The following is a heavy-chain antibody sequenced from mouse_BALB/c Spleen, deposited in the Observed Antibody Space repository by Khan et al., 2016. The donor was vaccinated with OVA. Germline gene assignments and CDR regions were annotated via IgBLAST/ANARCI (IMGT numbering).Heavy chain of an antibody. CDR3: ARWGPYGNFGPY. Sequence: VKLLESGAELMKPGASVKISCKATGYTFRSSWIEWVKQRPGHGLEWIGEILPGTGSTNYNEKFKGKATFTADTSSNTAYMQLSSLTSEDSAVYYCARWGPYGNFGPYWGQGTLVTVSA. CDR1: GYTFRSSW. V-gene: IGHV1-9*01. D-gene: IGHD2-1*01. J-gene: IGHJ3*01. CDR2: ILPGTGST.